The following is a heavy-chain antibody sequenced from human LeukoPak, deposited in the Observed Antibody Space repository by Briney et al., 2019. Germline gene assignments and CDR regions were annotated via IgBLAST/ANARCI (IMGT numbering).Heavy chain of an antibody. Sequence: PSETLSLTCTVSGGSISSYYWSWIRQPPGKGLEWIGYIYYSGSTNYNPSLKSRVTISVDTSKNQFSLKLSSVTAADTAVYYCARDRLRTTDDFDIWGQGTMVTVSS. D-gene: IGHD5-12*01. CDR1: GGSISSYY. CDR2: IYYSGST. CDR3: ARDRLRTTDDFDI. J-gene: IGHJ3*02. V-gene: IGHV4-59*01.